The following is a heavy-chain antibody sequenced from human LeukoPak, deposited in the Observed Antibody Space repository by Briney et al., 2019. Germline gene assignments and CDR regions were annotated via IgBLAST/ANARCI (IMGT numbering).Heavy chain of an antibody. CDR1: GFTFSTYG. J-gene: IGHJ4*02. CDR2: IRYDGSIK. V-gene: IGHV3-30*02. Sequence: PGGSLRLSCAASGFTFSTYGMHWVRQAPGKGLEWVAFIRYDGSIKYYADSVKGRFTISRDNSKSTLHLQLNSLRAEDTALYYCAKVFGVAVAGTRGFFDYWGRGTLVTVSS. CDR3: AKVFGVAVAGTRGFFDY. D-gene: IGHD6-19*01.